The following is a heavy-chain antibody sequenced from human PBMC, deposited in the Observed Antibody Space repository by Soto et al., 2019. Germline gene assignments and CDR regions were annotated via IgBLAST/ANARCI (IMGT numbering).Heavy chain of an antibody. CDR1: GGTFSSYT. CDR3: ARGRYSSSWSGNY. J-gene: IGHJ4*02. D-gene: IGHD6-13*01. Sequence: QVQLVQSGAEVKKPGSSVKVSCKASGGTFSSYTISWVRQAPGQGLEWMGRIIPILGIANYAQNFQGRVPLHANKSKRPAYMEMRSLRSEATAVYYCARGRYSSSWSGNYRGQGTLVTVSS. CDR2: IIPILGIA. V-gene: IGHV1-69*02.